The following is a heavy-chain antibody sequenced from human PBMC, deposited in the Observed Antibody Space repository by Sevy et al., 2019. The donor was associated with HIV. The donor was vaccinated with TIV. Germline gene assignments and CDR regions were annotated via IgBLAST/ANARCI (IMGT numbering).Heavy chain of an antibody. D-gene: IGHD3-10*01. CDR1: GFTFSSYA. CDR2: ISGSGGST. CDR3: APLINYYGSRSYYRS. J-gene: IGHJ4*02. Sequence: GGSLRLSCAASGFTFSSYAMSWVRQAPGKGLEWVSAISGSGGSTYYADSVKGRFTISRDNSKNTLYLQMNSLRAEDTAVYYCAPLINYYGSRSYYRSWGQGTLVTVSS. V-gene: IGHV3-23*01.